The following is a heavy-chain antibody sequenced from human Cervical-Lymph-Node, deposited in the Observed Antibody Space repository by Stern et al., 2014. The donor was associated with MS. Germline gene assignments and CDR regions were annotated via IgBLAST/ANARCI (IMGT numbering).Heavy chain of an antibody. J-gene: IGHJ4*02. CDR3: ARSSGFFWSSYPIDH. CDR2: ISGRGVTA. CDR1: GFTFTSYA. D-gene: IGHD3-3*01. Sequence: EVQLVESGGGLVQPAGSLRLSCAASGFTFTSYAMSWVRQPPGKGLAWVSGISGRGVTADYADSVKGRFSISRDNSRNTLYLELHSLRAEDTAVYYCARSSGFFWSSYPIDHWGQGTLVTLSS. V-gene: IGHV3-23*04.